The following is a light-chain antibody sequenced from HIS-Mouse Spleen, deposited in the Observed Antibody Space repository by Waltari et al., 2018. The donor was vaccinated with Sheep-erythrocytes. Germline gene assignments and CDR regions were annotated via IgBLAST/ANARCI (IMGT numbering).Light chain of an antibody. Sequence: AIQMTQSPSSLSASVGDRVTITCRASPGIRNDLGWYQQKPGNAPKPLIYAASSLQSGVPSRFRGSGSGTDCTLTISSLQPEDFATYYCLQDYNYPYTFGQGTKLEIK. CDR2: AAS. CDR3: LQDYNYPYT. J-gene: IGKJ2*01. V-gene: IGKV1-6*01. CDR1: PGIRND.